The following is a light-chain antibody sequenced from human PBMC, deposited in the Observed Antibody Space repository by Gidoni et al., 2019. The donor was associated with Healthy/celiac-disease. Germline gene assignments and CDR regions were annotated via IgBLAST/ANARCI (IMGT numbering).Light chain of an antibody. CDR2: AAP. CDR3: QQSYSTPRT. V-gene: IGKV1-39*01. J-gene: IGKJ1*01. Sequence: TQMTQSPSSQSASVGDRVTITCRVSQSISSYLNWYQQKPGKAPKLLIYAAPSVQSGVPSRFSGSGSGTDLTLTIRSLQPEDFATYYCQQSYSTPRTFGQGTKMEIK. CDR1: QSISSY.